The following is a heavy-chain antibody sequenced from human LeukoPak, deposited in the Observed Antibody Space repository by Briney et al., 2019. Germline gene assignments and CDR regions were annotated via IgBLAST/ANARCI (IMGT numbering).Heavy chain of an antibody. CDR2: ISSSGSSI. D-gene: IGHD6-13*01. CDR3: AKDLGSSSWPPVGTFDY. J-gene: IGHJ4*02. Sequence: GGSLRLSCAASGFTFSSYSMNWVRQAPGKVLEWVSYISSSGSSIYYAASVKGRFTISRDNSKNTLYLQMNSLRAEDTAVYYCAKDLGSSSWPPVGTFDYWGQGTLVTVSS. CDR1: GFTFSSYS. V-gene: IGHV3-48*01.